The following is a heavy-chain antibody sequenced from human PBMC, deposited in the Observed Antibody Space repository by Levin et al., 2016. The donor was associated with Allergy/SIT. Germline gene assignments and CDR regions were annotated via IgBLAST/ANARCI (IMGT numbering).Heavy chain of an antibody. Sequence: GGSLRLSCAASGFTFSNAWMSWVRQAPGKGLEWVGRIKSKTDGGTTDYAAPVKGRFTISRDDSKNTLYLQMNSLKTEDTAVYYCTRDLSRWEWEPSYYYYGMDVWGQGTTVTVSS. CDR2: IKSKTDGGTT. D-gene: IGHD1-26*01. V-gene: IGHV3-15*01. CDR3: TRDLSRWEWEPSYYYYGMDV. J-gene: IGHJ6*02. CDR1: GFTFSNAW.